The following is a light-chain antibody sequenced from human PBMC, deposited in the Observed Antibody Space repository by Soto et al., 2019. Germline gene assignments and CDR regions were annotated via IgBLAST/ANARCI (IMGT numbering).Light chain of an antibody. Sequence: QSALTQPASVSGSPGQSITLSCTGTSSDIGDYDYVSWYQRHPDKAPKLIIYDVNNRPSGVSDRFSGSKSGNTASLTISGLQAEDEADYYCTSYSSGSTHVIFGGGTKLTVL. J-gene: IGLJ2*01. CDR2: DVN. CDR1: SSDIGDYDY. V-gene: IGLV2-14*03. CDR3: TSYSSGSTHVI.